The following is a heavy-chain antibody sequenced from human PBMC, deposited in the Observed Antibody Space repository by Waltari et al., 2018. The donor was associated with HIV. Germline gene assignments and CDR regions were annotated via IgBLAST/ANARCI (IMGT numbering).Heavy chain of an antibody. CDR1: GFSLSDYG. J-gene: IGHJ6*02. CDR2: ISYKGSKI. V-gene: IGHV3-30*18. D-gene: IGHD1-7*01. CDR3: AKGEDYRNYAVSYYYYGMDV. Sequence: QVHLVESGGGVVQPGRSLRLSCAASGFSLSDYGMHWGRQAPGKGLEWVAFISYKGSKIHYADPVKGRFTVSRDNAKNRLYLQVDNLRPEDTAVYYCAKGEDYRNYAVSYYYYGMDVWGQGTTVTVSS.